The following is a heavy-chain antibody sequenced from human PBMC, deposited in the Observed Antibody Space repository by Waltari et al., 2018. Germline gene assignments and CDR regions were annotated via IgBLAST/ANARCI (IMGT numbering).Heavy chain of an antibody. D-gene: IGHD1-7*01. J-gene: IGHJ4*02. CDR1: GWSFSGYY. V-gene: IGHV4-34*01. CDR2: INHSGST. CDR3: ARGLELTGRLGY. Sequence: QVQLQQWGAGLLKPSETLSLTCAVYGWSFSGYYWSGIRQPPGKGLEWIGEINHSGSTNYNPSLKSRVTISVDTSKNQFSLKLSSVTAADTAVYYCARGLELTGRLGYWGQGTLVTVSS.